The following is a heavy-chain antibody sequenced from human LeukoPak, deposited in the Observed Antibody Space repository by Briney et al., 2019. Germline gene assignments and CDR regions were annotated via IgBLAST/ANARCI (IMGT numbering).Heavy chain of an antibody. V-gene: IGHV1-2*02. D-gene: IGHD3-22*01. J-gene: IGHJ4*02. CDR3: ARADSSGYQAFDY. Sequence: GASVKVSCKASGYTFTGYYMHWVRQAPGQGLEWMGWINPNSGGTNYAQKFQGGVTMTRDTSISTAYMELSRLRSDDTAVYYCARADSSGYQAFDYWGQGALVTVSS. CDR1: GYTFTGYY. CDR2: INPNSGGT.